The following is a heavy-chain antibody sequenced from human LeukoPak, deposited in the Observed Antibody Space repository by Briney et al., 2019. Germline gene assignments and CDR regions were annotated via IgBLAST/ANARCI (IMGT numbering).Heavy chain of an antibody. CDR3: ARQGEDYYDSSGYPPTGLDY. J-gene: IGHJ4*02. D-gene: IGHD3-22*01. V-gene: IGHV4-38-2*02. CDR1: GYSISSGYY. Sequence: PSETLSLTCTVSGYSISSGYYWGWIRQPPGKGLEWIGSIFHSGSTYYNPSLKSRVTISVDTSKNQFSLKLSSVTAADTAVYYCARQGEDYYDSSGYPPTGLDYWGQGTLVTVSS. CDR2: IFHSGST.